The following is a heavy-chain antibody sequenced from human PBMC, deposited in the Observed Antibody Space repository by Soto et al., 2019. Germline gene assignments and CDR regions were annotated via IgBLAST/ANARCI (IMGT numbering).Heavy chain of an antibody. V-gene: IGHV3-23*01. J-gene: IGHJ4*02. CDR1: GFTFSSYA. D-gene: IGHD3-3*01. CDR2: ISGSGGST. CDR3: AKEKDFWSGYFVY. Sequence: EVQLLESGGGLVQPGGSLRLSCAASGFTFSSYAMSWVRQAPGKGLEWVSAISGSGGSTYYADSVKGRFTISRDNSKNTLYLQTNSLRAADTAVYCCAKEKDFWSGYFVYWGQGTLVTVSS.